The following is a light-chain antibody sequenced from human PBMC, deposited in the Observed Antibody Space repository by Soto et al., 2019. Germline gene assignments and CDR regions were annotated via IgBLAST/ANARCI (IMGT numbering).Light chain of an antibody. J-gene: IGKJ1*01. CDR1: QSISNW. CDR2: DAS. Sequence: DIQMTQSPSTLSASVGDRVSITCRASQSISNWLAWYQQKPGKVPKFLIYDASSLESGVPSRFSGSGSGTEFTLTISTLQPDDFATYYCQQYNSYPWTFGQGTKVDIK. CDR3: QQYNSYPWT. V-gene: IGKV1-5*01.